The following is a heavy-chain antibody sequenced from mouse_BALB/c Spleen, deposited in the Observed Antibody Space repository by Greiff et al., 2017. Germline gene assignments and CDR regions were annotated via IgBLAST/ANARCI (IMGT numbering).Heavy chain of an antibody. J-gene: IGHJ3*01. Sequence: QVQLQQPGAELVRPGASVKLSCKASGYTFTSYWINWVKQRPGQGLEWIGNIYPSDSYTNYNQKFKDKATLTVDKSSSTAYMQLSSPTSEDSAVYYCTRGYYGNYRGFAYWGQGTLVTVSA. V-gene: IGHV1-69*02. CDR3: TRGYYGNYRGFAY. CDR1: GYTFTSYW. CDR2: IYPSDSYT. D-gene: IGHD2-1*01.